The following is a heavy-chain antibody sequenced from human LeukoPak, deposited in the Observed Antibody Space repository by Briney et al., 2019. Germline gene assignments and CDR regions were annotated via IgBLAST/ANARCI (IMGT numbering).Heavy chain of an antibody. J-gene: IGHJ4*02. CDR2: INPSGGST. CDR3: ARGSYGDYNFDY. D-gene: IGHD4-17*01. CDR1: GYTFTSYY. Sequence: ASVKVSCKASGYTFTSYYMHWVRQAPGQGLEWMGIINPSGGSTSYAQKFQGRVTITADKSTSTAYMELSSLRSEDTAVYYCARGSYGDYNFDYWGQGTLVTVSS. V-gene: IGHV1-46*01.